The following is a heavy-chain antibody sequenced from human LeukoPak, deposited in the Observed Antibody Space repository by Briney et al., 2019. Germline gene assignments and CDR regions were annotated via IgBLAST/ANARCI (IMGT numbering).Heavy chain of an antibody. J-gene: IGHJ4*02. D-gene: IGHD2-15*01. V-gene: IGHV3-74*01. CDR1: GFTFSRYW. Sequence: PGGSLRLSCVASGFTFSRYWMHWVRQAPGKGLVWVSRINSDGRSTNYADSVKGRFSISRDNAENTLYLQMNSLRVEDTAVYYCARGPLGYCSGGSCYQPFDYGGQGTLVTVSS. CDR2: INSDGRST. CDR3: ARGPLGYCSGGSCYQPFDY.